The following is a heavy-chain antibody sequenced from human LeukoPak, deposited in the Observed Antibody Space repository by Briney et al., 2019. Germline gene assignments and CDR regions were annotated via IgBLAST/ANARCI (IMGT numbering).Heavy chain of an antibody. CDR2: IIPILGIA. D-gene: IGHD6-13*01. Sequence: ASVKVSCKASGGTFSSYAISWVRQAPGQGLEWMGRIIPILGIANYAQKFQGRVTITADKSTSTAYMELSSLRSEDTAVCYCASLMGRSSWYFPSDYWSQGTLVTVSS. V-gene: IGHV1-69*04. CDR3: ASLMGRSSWYFPSDY. CDR1: GGTFSSYA. J-gene: IGHJ4*02.